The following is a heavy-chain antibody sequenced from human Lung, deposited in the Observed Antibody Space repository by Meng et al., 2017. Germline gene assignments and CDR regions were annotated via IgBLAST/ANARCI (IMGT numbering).Heavy chain of an antibody. CDR1: GFTFSRNA. Sequence: RVATGAGGVRTGRSLGPCCAVTGFTFSRNAMHSVRQAPGKGLERVAGRSYDESNQHYADSVKGRFTISRDNSENTLYLQMNSLRAEDTAVYYCARNNYGDYYFDYWGQGTLVTVSS. D-gene: IGHD4-17*01. V-gene: IGHV3-30*01. CDR3: ARNNYGDYYFDY. J-gene: IGHJ4*02. CDR2: RSYDESNQ.